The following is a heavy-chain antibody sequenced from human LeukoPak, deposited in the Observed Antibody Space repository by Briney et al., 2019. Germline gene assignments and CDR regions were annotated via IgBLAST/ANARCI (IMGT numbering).Heavy chain of an antibody. Sequence: PSETLSLTCAVYGGSFCGYYWSWICKPPGKGLEWIGEINHSGSTNYNPSLKSRVTISVDTSKNQFSLKLSSVTAADTAVYYGARDGLGYCTNGVCYTAYYFDYWGQGTLVTVSS. CDR1: GGSFCGYY. V-gene: IGHV4-34*01. J-gene: IGHJ4*02. CDR2: INHSGST. CDR3: ARDGLGYCTNGVCYTAYYFDY. D-gene: IGHD2-8*01.